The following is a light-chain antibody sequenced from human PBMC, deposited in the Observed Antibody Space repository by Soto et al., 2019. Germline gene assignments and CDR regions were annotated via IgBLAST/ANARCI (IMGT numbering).Light chain of an antibody. J-gene: IGLJ1*01. Sequence: QSALTQPASVSGSPGESITISCTGTSSDVGGYNSVSWYQHHPGKAPKLILYDVDDRPSGVSYRFSGSKSGNTASLTISGLKDEDEADYFCSSFTSSMTNVFGSGTKVTVL. CDR2: DVD. CDR1: SSDVGGYNS. CDR3: SSFTSSMTNV. V-gene: IGLV2-14*03.